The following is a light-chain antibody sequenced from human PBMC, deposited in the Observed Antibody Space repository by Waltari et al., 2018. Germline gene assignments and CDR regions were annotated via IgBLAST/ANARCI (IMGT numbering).Light chain of an antibody. V-gene: IGLV1-51*01. CDR2: DSV. CDR1: TPNIGNNS. J-gene: IGLJ1*01. CDR3: GSWDTSLSGHV. Sequence: QSVLTQPPSVSAAPGQKVTISCSGSTPNIGNNSVSWYQQFPGTAPKLLIYDSVKRPSGIRDRFSGSKSGTSATLDITGLQTGDEADYYCGSWDTSLSGHVFGTGTKVTVL.